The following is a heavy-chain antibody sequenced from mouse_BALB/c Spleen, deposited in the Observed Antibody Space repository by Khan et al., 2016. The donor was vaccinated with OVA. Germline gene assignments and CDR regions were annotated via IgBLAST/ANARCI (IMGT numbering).Heavy chain of an antibody. D-gene: IGHD2-2*01. CDR1: GFTFSDYG. Sequence: EVELVESGGDLVKPGGSLKLSCAASGFTFSDYGMSWVRQTPDKRLEWVATISSGGSYTYYPDTMKGRFTISRDNAKNTLYLQMTRRKSEDTAMYYCSIHRDYYGYDDDALDYWGQGTSVTVSS. V-gene: IGHV5-6*01. J-gene: IGHJ4*01. CDR2: ISSGGSYT. CDR3: SIHRDYYGYDDDALDY.